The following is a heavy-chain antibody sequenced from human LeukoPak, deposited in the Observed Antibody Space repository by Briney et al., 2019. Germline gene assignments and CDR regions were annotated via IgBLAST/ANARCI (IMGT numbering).Heavy chain of an antibody. V-gene: IGHV3-23*01. Sequence: GGSLRLSCAASGFTFSSYAMSWVRQAPGKGLEWVSSISGSGGSTYYPDSVKGRLTISRDNSRNTLYLQMNSLRAEDTAVYYCAKERLGYYYDSSGRAEYFQHWGQGTLVTVSS. CDR1: GFTFSSYA. CDR2: ISGSGGST. D-gene: IGHD3-22*01. J-gene: IGHJ1*01. CDR3: AKERLGYYYDSSGRAEYFQH.